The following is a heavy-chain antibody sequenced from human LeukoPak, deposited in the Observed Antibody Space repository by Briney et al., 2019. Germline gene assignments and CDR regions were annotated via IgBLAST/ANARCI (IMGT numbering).Heavy chain of an antibody. D-gene: IGHD1-26*01. Sequence: GASVKVSCKASGYTFTSYDINWVRQATGQGLEWMGWMNPNSGNTGYAQKFQGRVTMTRNTSISTAYMELSSLRSEDTAVYYCARAYSGSYRRWFDPWGQGTLVTVSS. CDR2: MNPNSGNT. J-gene: IGHJ5*02. CDR1: GYTFTSYD. CDR3: ARAYSGSYRRWFDP. V-gene: IGHV1-8*01.